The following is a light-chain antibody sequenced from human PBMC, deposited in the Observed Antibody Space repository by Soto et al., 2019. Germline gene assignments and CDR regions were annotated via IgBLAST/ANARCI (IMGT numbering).Light chain of an antibody. Sequence: IFLTQSPGTLSLSRWEITTLSWRASQSISRYLAWYQQKPGQGPRLLIYGASSRATGTPDRFSGSGSGTDFTLTINRLEPEDFALYYCQQYGSSPPTFGQGTKVDIK. CDR3: QQYGSSPPT. CDR2: GAS. V-gene: IGKV3-20*01. J-gene: IGKJ1*01. CDR1: QSISRY.